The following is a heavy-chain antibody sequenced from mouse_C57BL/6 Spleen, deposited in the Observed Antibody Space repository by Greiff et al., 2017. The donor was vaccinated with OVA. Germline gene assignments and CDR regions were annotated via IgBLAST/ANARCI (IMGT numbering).Heavy chain of an antibody. V-gene: IGHV5-16*01. CDR2: INYDGSST. J-gene: IGHJ1*03. CDR1: GFTFSDYY. D-gene: IGHD1-1*01. Sequence: EVQRVESEGGLVQPGSSMKLSCTASGFTFSDYYMAWVRQVPEKGLEWVANINYDGSSTYYLDSLKSRFIISRDNAKNILYLQMSSLKSEDTATYYCARGSYYYGSSHWYFDVWGTGTTVTVSS. CDR3: ARGSYYYGSSHWYFDV.